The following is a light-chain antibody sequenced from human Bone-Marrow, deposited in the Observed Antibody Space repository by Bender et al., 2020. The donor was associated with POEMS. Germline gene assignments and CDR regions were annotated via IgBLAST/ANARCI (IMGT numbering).Light chain of an antibody. CDR3: LLYYGGAQRWV. CDR2: STS. CDR1: TGAVTSGYY. Sequence: QTVVTQEPSLTVSPGGTVTLTCASSTGAVTSGYYPNWFQQKPGQAPRALIYSTSNKLSWTPALFSGSLLGGKAALTLSGVQPEDEAEYYCLLYYGGAQRWVFGGGTKLTVL. V-gene: IGLV7-43*01. J-gene: IGLJ3*02.